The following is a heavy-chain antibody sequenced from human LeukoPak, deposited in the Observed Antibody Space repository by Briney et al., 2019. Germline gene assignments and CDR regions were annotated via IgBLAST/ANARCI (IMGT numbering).Heavy chain of an antibody. D-gene: IGHD4-11*01. Sequence: GGSLRLSCADSGFNLSSYSMNWVRQAPGKGLEWVSSISSSSSYIYYAGSVKGRFTISRDNAKNSLYLQMNSLRAEDTAVYYCARGTVSFFFFDYWGQGTLVTVSS. CDR1: GFNLSSYS. CDR2: ISSSSSYI. V-gene: IGHV3-21*01. J-gene: IGHJ4*02. CDR3: ARGTVSFFFFDY.